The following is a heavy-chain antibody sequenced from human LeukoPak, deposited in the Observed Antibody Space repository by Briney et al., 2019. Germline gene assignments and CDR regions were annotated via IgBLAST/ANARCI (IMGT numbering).Heavy chain of an antibody. V-gene: IGHV4-38-2*02. J-gene: IGHJ4*02. CDR1: GYSISSGYY. CDR2: IYHSGST. Sequence: SETLSLTCTVSGYSISSGYYWGWIRQPPGKGLEWIGSIYHSGSTYYNPSLKSRVTISVDTSKNQFSLKLSSVTAADTAVYYCARDLGIVARPDYWGQGTLVTVSS. D-gene: IGHD6-6*01. CDR3: ARDLGIVARPDY.